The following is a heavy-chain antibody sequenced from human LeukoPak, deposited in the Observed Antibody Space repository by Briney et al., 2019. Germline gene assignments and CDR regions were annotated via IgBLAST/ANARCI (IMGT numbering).Heavy chain of an antibody. V-gene: IGHV4-59*12. CDR1: DGSISTYS. CDR3: ARASGSSWYERRLHAYYYYMDV. D-gene: IGHD6-13*01. CDR2: IYYSGST. J-gene: IGHJ6*03. Sequence: SETLSLTCTVSDGSISTYSWNWIRQPPGKGLEWIGYIYYSGSTNYNPSLKSRVTISVDTSKNQFSLNLSSVTAADTAVYSCARASGSSWYERRLHAYYYYMDVWGKGTTVTVSS.